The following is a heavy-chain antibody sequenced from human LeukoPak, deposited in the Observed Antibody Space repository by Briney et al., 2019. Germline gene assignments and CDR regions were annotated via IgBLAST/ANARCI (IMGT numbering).Heavy chain of an antibody. Sequence: GGSLRLSCAASGFTFDDYGMSWVRQVAGKGLEWVSSVNWKGDLTYYVDSVKGRFTISRDNAKNSLYLQMNSLRAEDTALYYCAKVFYDSSGYYYFDYWGQGTLVTVSS. CDR1: GFTFDDYG. V-gene: IGHV3-20*04. CDR3: AKVFYDSSGYYYFDY. J-gene: IGHJ4*02. CDR2: VNWKGDLT. D-gene: IGHD3-22*01.